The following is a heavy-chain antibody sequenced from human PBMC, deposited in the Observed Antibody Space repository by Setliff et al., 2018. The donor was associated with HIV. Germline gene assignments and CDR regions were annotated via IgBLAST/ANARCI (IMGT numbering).Heavy chain of an antibody. Sequence: ETLSLTCSVSGGSVNSSTYYWGWIRQPPGKGLEWIGSIYYSGATYYNPSLKSRVTISVDTSKNQFSLKLRSVTAADTAIYYSVRESYFYYFDYWGQGTLVTVSS. J-gene: IGHJ4*02. CDR3: VRESYFYYFDY. D-gene: IGHD3-10*01. V-gene: IGHV4-39*07. CDR2: IYYSGAT. CDR1: GGSVNSSTYY.